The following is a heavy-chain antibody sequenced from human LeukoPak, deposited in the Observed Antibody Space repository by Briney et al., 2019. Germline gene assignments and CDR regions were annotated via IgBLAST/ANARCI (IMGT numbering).Heavy chain of an antibody. CDR3: ARVGSNYDYVWGSYPFYYYYYMDV. CDR1: GFTFDDYA. Sequence: PGGSLRLSCAASGFTFDDYAMHWVRQAPGKGLVWVSRINSDGSSTSYADSVKGRFTISRDNAKNTLYLQMNSLRAEDTAVYYCARVGSNYDYVWGSYPFYYYYYMDVWGKGTTVTVSS. J-gene: IGHJ6*03. CDR2: INSDGSST. V-gene: IGHV3-74*01. D-gene: IGHD3-16*02.